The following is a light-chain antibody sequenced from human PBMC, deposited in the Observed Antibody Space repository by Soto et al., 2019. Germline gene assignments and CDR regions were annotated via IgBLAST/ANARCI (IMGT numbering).Light chain of an antibody. J-gene: IGKJ3*01. Sequence: DIQMTQSPSSLSASVGDRVTITCRASQSITNYLNWYQQKPGNAPKLLIYAASSLQSGVPSRFSGSGSGTDFTLTISSLQPEDFATYYCQQSDLTPFTFGPGTNVDIK. CDR1: QSITNY. CDR3: QQSDLTPFT. V-gene: IGKV1-39*01. CDR2: AAS.